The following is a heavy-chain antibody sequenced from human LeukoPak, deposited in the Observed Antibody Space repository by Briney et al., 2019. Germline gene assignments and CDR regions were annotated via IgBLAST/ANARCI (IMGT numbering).Heavy chain of an antibody. CDR1: GFTFNNYN. D-gene: IGHD4/OR15-4a*01. CDR3: AIPGSAHYPAPFDF. V-gene: IGHV3-21*04. J-gene: IGHJ4*02. Sequence: GGSLRLSCAASGFTFNNYNMNWVRQTPGKGLEWVSSITRDSIYTFYADSVKGRFTISRDESKNTLYLQMNSLRAEDTAVYYCAIPGSAHYPAPFDFWGQGTLVTVSS. CDR2: ITRDSIYT.